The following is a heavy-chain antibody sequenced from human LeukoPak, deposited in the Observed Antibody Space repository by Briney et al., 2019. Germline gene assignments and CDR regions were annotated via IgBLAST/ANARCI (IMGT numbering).Heavy chain of an antibody. Sequence: PSETLSLTCTVSGGSISSYYWSWIRQPAGKGLEWIGRIYTSGSTNYNPSLKSRVAMSVDTSKNQFSLKLSSVTAADTAVYYCAREPRSGYYRGSDAFDIWGQGTMVTVSS. CDR1: GGSISSYY. CDR2: IYTSGST. D-gene: IGHD3-3*01. V-gene: IGHV4-4*07. CDR3: AREPRSGYYRGSDAFDI. J-gene: IGHJ3*02.